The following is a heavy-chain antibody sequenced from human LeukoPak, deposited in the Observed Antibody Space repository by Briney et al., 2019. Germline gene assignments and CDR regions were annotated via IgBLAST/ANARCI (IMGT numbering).Heavy chain of an antibody. D-gene: IGHD2-2*01. Sequence: SVKVSCKASGGTFSSYAISWVRQAPGQGLERMGGIIPIFGTANYAQKFQGRVTITTDESTSTAYMELSSLRSEDTAVYYCARGLRPKYCSSTSCLYYYYYMDVWGKGTTVTVSS. J-gene: IGHJ6*03. V-gene: IGHV1-69*05. CDR3: ARGLRPKYCSSTSCLYYYYYMDV. CDR1: GGTFSSYA. CDR2: IIPIFGTA.